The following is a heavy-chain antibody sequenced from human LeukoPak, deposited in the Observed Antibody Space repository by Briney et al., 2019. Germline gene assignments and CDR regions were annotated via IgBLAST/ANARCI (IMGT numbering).Heavy chain of an antibody. Sequence: ASVKVSCKASGYTFTSYYMHWVRQAPGQGLEWMGIINPSGGSTSHAQKFQGRVTMTRDMSTSTVYMELSSLRSEDTAVYYCARDRSAVAGYYYYMDVWGKGTTVTVSS. J-gene: IGHJ6*03. CDR3: ARDRSAVAGYYYYMDV. CDR2: INPSGGST. V-gene: IGHV1-46*01. D-gene: IGHD6-19*01. CDR1: GYTFTSYY.